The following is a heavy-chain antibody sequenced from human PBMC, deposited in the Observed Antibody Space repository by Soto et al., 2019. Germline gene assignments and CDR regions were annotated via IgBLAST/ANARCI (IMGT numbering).Heavy chain of an antibody. CDR3: ASLRRGGSYYYYYYGMDV. CDR1: GGSFSGYY. CDR2: INHSGST. Sequence: SETLSLTCAVYGGSFSGYYWSWIRQPAGKGLEWIGEINHSGSTNYNPSLKSRVTISVDTSKNQLSLKLSSVTAADTAVYYCASLRRGGSYYYYYYGMDVWGQGTTVTVSS. J-gene: IGHJ6*02. D-gene: IGHD1-26*01. V-gene: IGHV4-34*01.